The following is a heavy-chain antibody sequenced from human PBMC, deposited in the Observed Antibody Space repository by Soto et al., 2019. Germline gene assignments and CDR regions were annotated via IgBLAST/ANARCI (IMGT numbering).Heavy chain of an antibody. Sequence: QVPLQESGPGLVKPSETLSLTCTVSGGSISSYYWSWIRQPPGKGLEWIGYIYYSGSTNYNPSRKSRVTISVDTSKNQFSLKLSSVTAADTAVYYCARRYGYSFDYWGQGTLVTVSS. CDR2: IYYSGST. CDR1: GGSISSYY. CDR3: ARRYGYSFDY. D-gene: IGHD1-1*01. V-gene: IGHV4-59*08. J-gene: IGHJ4*02.